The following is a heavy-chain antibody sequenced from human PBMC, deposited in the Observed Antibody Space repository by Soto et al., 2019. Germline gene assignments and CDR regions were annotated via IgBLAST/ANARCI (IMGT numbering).Heavy chain of an antibody. J-gene: IGHJ4*02. CDR2: FNPEDGET. CDR3: ARGSSYGDYGEVDY. D-gene: IGHD4-17*01. CDR1: GYTLTELS. Sequence: GASVKVSCKVSGYTLTELSMHWVRQAPGKGLVWMGGFNPEDGETNYAQKFQGWVTMTRDTSTGTAYMELSRLRSDDTAVYYCARGSSYGDYGEVDYWGQGTLVTVSS. V-gene: IGHV1-24*01.